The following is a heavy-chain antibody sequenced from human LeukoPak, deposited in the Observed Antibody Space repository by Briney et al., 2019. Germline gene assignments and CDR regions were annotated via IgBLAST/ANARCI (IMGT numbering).Heavy chain of an antibody. CDR2: ITGGSDYI. D-gene: IGHD3-10*01. CDR3: AKFKGHYGDSEYYFDY. J-gene: IGHJ4*02. V-gene: IGHV3-21*01. CDR1: GFTFSGYA. Sequence: GGSLRLSCAASGFTFSGYAMNWVRQAPGKGLEWVSCITGGSDYIFYADSVRGRFTISRDNAKNSLYLQMNSLRAEDTAVYYCAKFKGHYGDSEYYFDYWGQGTLVTVSS.